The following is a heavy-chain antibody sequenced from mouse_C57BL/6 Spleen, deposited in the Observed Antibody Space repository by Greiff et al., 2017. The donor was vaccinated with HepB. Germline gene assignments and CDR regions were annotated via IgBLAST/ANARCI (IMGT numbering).Heavy chain of an antibody. V-gene: IGHV1-18*01. D-gene: IGHD1-1*01. Sequence: VQLQQSGPELVKPGASVKIPCKASGYTFTDYNMDWVKQSHGKSLEWIGDINPNNSGTIYNQKFKGKATLTVDKSSSTAYMELRSLTSEDTAVYYCARADYGSSYLYFDVWGTGTTVTVSS. J-gene: IGHJ1*03. CDR3: ARADYGSSYLYFDV. CDR2: INPNNSGT. CDR1: GYTFTDYN.